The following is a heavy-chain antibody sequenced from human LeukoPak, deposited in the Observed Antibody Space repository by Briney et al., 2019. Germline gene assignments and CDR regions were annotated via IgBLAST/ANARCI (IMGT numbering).Heavy chain of an antibody. J-gene: IGHJ4*02. Sequence: GGSLRLSCAASGFTFSSYAMSWVRQAPGKGLEWVSAISGSGGSTYYADSVKGRFTIPRDNAKNMLYLQMNSLRAEDTAVYYCARGITGHYGNDFWGQGTLVTVSS. CDR1: GFTFSSYA. D-gene: IGHD3-9*01. V-gene: IGHV3-23*01. CDR3: ARGITGHYGNDF. CDR2: ISGSGGST.